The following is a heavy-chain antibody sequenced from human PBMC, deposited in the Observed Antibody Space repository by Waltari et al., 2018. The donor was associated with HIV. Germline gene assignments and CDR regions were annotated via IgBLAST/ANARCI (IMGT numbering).Heavy chain of an antibody. CDR3: AKDPRGYTYTGDY. CDR1: GFSFSYYD. V-gene: IGHV3-30*18. D-gene: IGHD5-18*01. J-gene: IGHJ4*02. CDR2: IAYDGSKT. Sequence: QGQLVESGGGVVQPGKSLRLSCAASGFSFSYYDMHWVRQAPGKGLDLGALIAYDGSKTAYADSGKGRFTISRDNSKNTLCLQIHSQTTDDTAVYYCAKDPRGYTYTGDYWGQGTQVTVSS.